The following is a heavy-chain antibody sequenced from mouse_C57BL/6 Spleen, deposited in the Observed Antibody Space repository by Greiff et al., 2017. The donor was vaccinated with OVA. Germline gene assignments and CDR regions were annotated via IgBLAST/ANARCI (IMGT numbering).Heavy chain of an antibody. CDR2: ISSGGSYT. D-gene: IGHD1-1*01. CDR1: GFTFSSYG. J-gene: IGHJ2*01. Sequence: EVHLVESGGDLVKPGGSLKLSCAASGFTFSSYGMSWVRQTPDKRLEWVATISSGGSYTYYPASVKGRFTISRDNAKNTLYLQMSSLKSEDTAMYYCARHDYYGSNYYFDYWGQGTTLTVSS. CDR3: ARHDYYGSNYYFDY. V-gene: IGHV5-6*01.